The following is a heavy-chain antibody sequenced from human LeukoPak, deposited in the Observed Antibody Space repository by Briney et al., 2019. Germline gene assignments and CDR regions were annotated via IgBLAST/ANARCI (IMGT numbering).Heavy chain of an antibody. V-gene: IGHV4-30-4*07. D-gene: IGHD6-13*01. CDR2: IYYSGST. CDR1: GGSISSGGYS. Sequence: SETLSLTRAVSGGSISSGGYSWSWIRQPPGKGLEWIGYIYYSGSTYYNPSLKSRVTISVDTSKNQFSLKLSSVTAADTAVYYCARDSSSWAYFDYWGQGTLVTVSS. CDR3: ARDSSSWAYFDY. J-gene: IGHJ4*02.